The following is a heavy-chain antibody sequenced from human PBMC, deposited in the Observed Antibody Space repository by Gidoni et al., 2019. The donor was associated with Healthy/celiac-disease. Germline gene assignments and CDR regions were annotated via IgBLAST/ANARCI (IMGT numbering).Heavy chain of an antibody. Sequence: QVQLQESGSGLVKPSETLSLTCTVSGGSISSYYWSWIRQPPGKGLEWIGYIYYSGSTNYNPSLKSRVTLSVDTAKNQFSLKLSSVTAADTAVYYCARDSLHGSWFTFDYWGQGTLVTVSS. CDR1: GGSISSYY. D-gene: IGHD6-13*01. V-gene: IGHV4-59*01. CDR3: ARDSLHGSWFTFDY. CDR2: IYYSGST. J-gene: IGHJ4*02.